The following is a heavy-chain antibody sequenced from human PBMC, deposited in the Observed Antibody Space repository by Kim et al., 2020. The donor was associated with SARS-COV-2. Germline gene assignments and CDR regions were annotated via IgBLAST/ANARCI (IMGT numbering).Heavy chain of an antibody. CDR1: GFTFTKYW. J-gene: IGHJ4*02. V-gene: IGHV3-7*01. D-gene: IGHD6-13*01. Sequence: GGSLRLSCAASGFTFTKYWMNWVRQAPGKGLEWVDNIKPDGTTRSYVDSVRGRFTISRDNAKNSIYLQMDSLRAEDTAVYYCGGAAASGWGQGTLVTVSS. CDR2: IKPDGTTR. CDR3: GGAAASG.